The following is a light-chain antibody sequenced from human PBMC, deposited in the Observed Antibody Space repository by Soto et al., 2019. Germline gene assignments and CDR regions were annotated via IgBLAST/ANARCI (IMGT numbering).Light chain of an antibody. CDR1: QDISNY. CDR2: DAS. CDR3: QQYDNLPLT. V-gene: IGKV1-33*01. J-gene: IGKJ4*01. Sequence: DIQMTQSPSSLSASVGDRVTITCQASQDISNYLNWYQQKPGKAPSLLIFDASNLETGDPSRFSGSGSGTDFTFTISSLQPEDIATYYCQQYDNLPLTFGGGTKVEIE.